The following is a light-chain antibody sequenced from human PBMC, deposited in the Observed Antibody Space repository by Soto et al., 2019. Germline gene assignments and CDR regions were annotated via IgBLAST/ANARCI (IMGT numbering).Light chain of an antibody. CDR3: QQRSNWLS. V-gene: IGKV3-11*01. CDR1: QSVGSY. CDR2: DAS. J-gene: IGKJ3*01. Sequence: EIVLKQSPATLSLSPGERATLSCRASQSVGSYLAWYQQKPGQTPRLLIYDASNRATGIPARFSGSGSGTDFTLTISSLEPEDFAVYYCQQRSNWLSFGPGTKVDI.